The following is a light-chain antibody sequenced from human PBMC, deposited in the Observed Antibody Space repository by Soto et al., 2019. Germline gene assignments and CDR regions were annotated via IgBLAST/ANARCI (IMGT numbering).Light chain of an antibody. V-gene: IGLV1-44*01. CDR3: AAWDDSLNGYV. J-gene: IGLJ1*01. CDR1: SSNIGSNT. CDR2: TNN. Sequence: QSVLTQPPSASGTPGQRVTISCSGSSSNIGSNTVNWYQQLPGTAPKLLIFTNNQRPSGVPDRFSGSKSGTSGSLAISGLQPGDEADYYCAAWDDSLNGYVFGTGTKVTVL.